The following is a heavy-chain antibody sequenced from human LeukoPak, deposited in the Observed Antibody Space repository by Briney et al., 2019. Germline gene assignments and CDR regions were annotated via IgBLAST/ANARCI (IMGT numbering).Heavy chain of an antibody. Sequence: QPGRSLRLSCAGSGFIFNNYAMHWVRQPPGKGLEWVSGISWNSGSIDYADSVKGRFTISRDNSKNALYLQLSSLRLEDTALYYCVKDLSGTWSFDYWGQGTLVTVSS. D-gene: IGHD1-26*01. CDR3: VKDLSGTWSFDY. CDR2: ISWNSGSI. CDR1: GFIFNNYA. J-gene: IGHJ4*02. V-gene: IGHV3-9*01.